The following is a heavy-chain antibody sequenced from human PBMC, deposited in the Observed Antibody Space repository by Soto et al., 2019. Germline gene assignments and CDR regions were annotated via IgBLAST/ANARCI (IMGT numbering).Heavy chain of an antibody. CDR2: IWYDGSNK. J-gene: IGHJ4*02. D-gene: IGHD3-16*01. Sequence: GGSLRLSCAASGFTFSSYGMHWVRQAPGKGLEWVAVIWYDGSNKYYADSVKGRFTISRDNSKNTLYLQMNSLRAEDTAVYYCARDTPGDTLDYWGQGTLVTVSS. CDR1: GFTFSSYG. CDR3: ARDTPGDTLDY. V-gene: IGHV3-33*01.